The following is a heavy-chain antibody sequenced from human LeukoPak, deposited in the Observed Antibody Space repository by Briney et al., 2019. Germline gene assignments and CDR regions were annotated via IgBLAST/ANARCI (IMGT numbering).Heavy chain of an antibody. J-gene: IGHJ4*02. CDR2: INAGNGNT. Sequence: ASVKVSCKASGYTFTSYAMHWVRQAPGQRLEWMGWINAGNGNTKYSQKFQGRVTITRDTSVSTAYMELSSLRSEDTAVYYCARDRGNYYDSSGYFDYWGQGTLVTVSS. CDR1: GYTFTSYA. D-gene: IGHD3-22*01. V-gene: IGHV1-3*01. CDR3: ARDRGNYYDSSGYFDY.